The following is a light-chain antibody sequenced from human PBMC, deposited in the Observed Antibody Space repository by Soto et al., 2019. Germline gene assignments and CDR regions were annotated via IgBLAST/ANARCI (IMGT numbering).Light chain of an antibody. J-gene: IGKJ4*01. V-gene: IGKV1-9*01. CDR1: QGSGTF. CDR3: QQVNKYPLT. CDR2: DAS. Sequence: DIQLSRSPSFLSASVGDRVSLTCRASQGSGTFLAWYQQHPGTAPKRLIYDASNLLSGVPSRFSGSGSGTEFTLTISSLQPEDCATYYCQQVNKYPLTFGGGTKVDIK.